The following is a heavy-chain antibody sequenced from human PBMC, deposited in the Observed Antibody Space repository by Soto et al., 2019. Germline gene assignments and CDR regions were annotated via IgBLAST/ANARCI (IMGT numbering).Heavy chain of an antibody. CDR1: GFTFSSYS. CDR3: ARLLVDPWYMDV. Sequence: PGGSLRLSCAASGFTFSSYSMNWVRQAPGKGLEWVSYISSSSSTIYYADSVKGRFTISRDNAKNSLYLQMNSLRAEDTAVYYCARLLVDPWYMDVWGKRTTVTVS. V-gene: IGHV3-48*01. J-gene: IGHJ6*03. CDR2: ISSSSSTI. D-gene: IGHD1-26*01.